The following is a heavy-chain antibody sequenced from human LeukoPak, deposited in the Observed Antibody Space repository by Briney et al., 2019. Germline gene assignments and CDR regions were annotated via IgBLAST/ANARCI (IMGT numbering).Heavy chain of an antibody. CDR1: VGAISSSNW. Sequence: SGTLSLTCAVSVGAISSSNWWSWVGHPPGKGREWIGEIYHSGSTNYNPSLKSRVTISVDKSKNQFSLKLSSVTAADTAVYYCARAVYYYGMDVWGQGTTVTVSS. J-gene: IGHJ6*02. V-gene: IGHV4-4*02. CDR3: ARAVYYYGMDV. CDR2: IYHSGST.